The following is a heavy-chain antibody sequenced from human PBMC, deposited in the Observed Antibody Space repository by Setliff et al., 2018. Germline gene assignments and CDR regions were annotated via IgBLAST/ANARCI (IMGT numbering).Heavy chain of an antibody. CDR2: IIPVFGTA. D-gene: IGHD3-22*01. J-gene: IGHJ4*02. Sequence: GASVKVSCKASGGTFRTDGFNWVRQAPGQGLEWMGRIIPVFGTAKYSQEFQGRVTISADESTRTAYLDLRSLRFEDTAVCYCARDTRDKYDTSGYYLSLDSWGQGTLVTVSS. V-gene: IGHV1-69*13. CDR3: ARDTRDKYDTSGYYLSLDS. CDR1: GGTFRTDG.